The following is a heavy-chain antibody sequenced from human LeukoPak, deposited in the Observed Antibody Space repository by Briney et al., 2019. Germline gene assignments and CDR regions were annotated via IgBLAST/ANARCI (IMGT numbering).Heavy chain of an antibody. CDR1: GFTFSSYS. J-gene: IGHJ4*02. CDR3: ARGVGATTWVDY. Sequence: GGSLRLSCAASGFTFSSYSMNWVRQAPGKGLEWVSSISSSSSYIYYADSVKGRFTISRDNAKNSLYLQMNSLRAEDTVVYYCARGVGATTWVDYWGQGTLVTVSS. CDR2: ISSSSSYI. V-gene: IGHV3-21*01. D-gene: IGHD1-26*01.